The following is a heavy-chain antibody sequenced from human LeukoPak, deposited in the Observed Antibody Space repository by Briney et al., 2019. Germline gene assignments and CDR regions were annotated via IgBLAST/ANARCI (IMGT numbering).Heavy chain of an antibody. V-gene: IGHV4-59*12. D-gene: IGHD2-2*01. J-gene: IGHJ4*02. CDR3: ARPYCGTTSCYAPFDY. Sequence: SETLSLTCTVSGGSISSYYWSWIRRPPGKGLEWIGYIYYSGSTNYNPSLKSRVTISVDTSKNQFSLKLSTVTAADTAVYYCARPYCGTTSCYAPFDYWGQGSLVTVSS. CDR1: GGSISSYY. CDR2: IYYSGST.